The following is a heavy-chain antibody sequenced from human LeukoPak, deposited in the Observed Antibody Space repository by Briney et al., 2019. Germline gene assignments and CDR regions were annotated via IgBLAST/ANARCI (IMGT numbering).Heavy chain of an antibody. J-gene: IGHJ5*02. Sequence: PSETLSPTCAVYGESFSGHYWTWIRQPPGRGLEWIGEINHSGSTTSNPSLNNRVTISVDTSKNQFSLKLTSVTAADTAVYYCARPRYGSWSLDPWGQGAMVAVSS. D-gene: IGHD3-10*01. CDR1: GESFSGHY. V-gene: IGHV4-34*01. CDR2: INHSGST. CDR3: ARPRYGSWSLDP.